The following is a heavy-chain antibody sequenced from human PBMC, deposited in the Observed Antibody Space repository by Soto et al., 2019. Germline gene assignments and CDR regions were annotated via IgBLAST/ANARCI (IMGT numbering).Heavy chain of an antibody. CDR1: GFTFSSYG. Sequence: GGSLRLSCAASGFTFSSYGMHWVRQAPGKGLEWVAVISYDGSNKYYADSVKGRFTISRDNSKNTLYLQRNSLRAEDTAVYYCAKDGSDTWFGELFYFDYWGQGTLVTVSS. D-gene: IGHD3-10*01. CDR2: ISYDGSNK. V-gene: IGHV3-30*18. CDR3: AKDGSDTWFGELFYFDY. J-gene: IGHJ4*02.